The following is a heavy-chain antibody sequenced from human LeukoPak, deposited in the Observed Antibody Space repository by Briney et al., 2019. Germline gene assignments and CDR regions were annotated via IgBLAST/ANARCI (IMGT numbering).Heavy chain of an antibody. CDR2: IFRSGST. CDR3: ARAEPRGSIWYPY. CDR1: GGSISSNNW. D-gene: IGHD6-13*01. J-gene: IGHJ4*02. V-gene: IGHV4-4*02. Sequence: SETLSLTCAVSGGSISSNNWWSWVRQPPGKGLEWIGEIFRSGSTNYNPSLKSRVTISVDKSKNQFSLKLNSVTAADTAVYYCARAEPRGSIWYPYWGQGTLVTVSS.